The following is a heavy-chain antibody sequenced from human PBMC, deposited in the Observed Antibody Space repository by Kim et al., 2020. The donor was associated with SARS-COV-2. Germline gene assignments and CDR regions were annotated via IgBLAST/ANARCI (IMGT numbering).Heavy chain of an antibody. Sequence: PGSVKGRFTISREKAQNSLYLQMNSLRAGDTAVYYCARGYSSSWYWAFDIWGQGTMVTVSS. D-gene: IGHD6-13*01. J-gene: IGHJ3*02. CDR3: ARGYSSSWYWAFDI. V-gene: IGHV3-13*01.